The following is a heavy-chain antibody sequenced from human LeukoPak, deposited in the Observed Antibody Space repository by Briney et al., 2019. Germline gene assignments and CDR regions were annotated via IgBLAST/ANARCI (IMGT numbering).Heavy chain of an antibody. D-gene: IGHD3-10*01. J-gene: IGHJ4*02. V-gene: IGHV3-23*01. CDR3: AKGLNSGSYPFDY. CDR1: GFTFGNYA. CDR2: ISGRGGDT. Sequence: GGSLRLSCVGSGFTFGNYAMNWVRQAPGKGLEWVAAISGRGGDTFYADSVKGRFTFSRDSSKNTLYLQMNSLRAEDTAVYYCAKGLNSGSYPFDYWGQGTLVTVSS.